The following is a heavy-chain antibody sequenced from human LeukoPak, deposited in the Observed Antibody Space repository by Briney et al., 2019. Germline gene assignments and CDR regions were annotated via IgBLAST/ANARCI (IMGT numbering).Heavy chain of an antibody. Sequence: GGSLRLSCAASGFTFSSYSMNWVRQAPGKGLEWVSSISSSSSYIYYADSVKGRFTISRDNAKNSLYLQMNSLRAEDTAVYYCARGIYCSSTSCSAGAFDIWGQGTMVTVSS. V-gene: IGHV3-21*01. J-gene: IGHJ3*02. CDR1: GFTFSSYS. D-gene: IGHD2-2*01. CDR3: ARGIYCSSTSCSAGAFDI. CDR2: ISSSSSYI.